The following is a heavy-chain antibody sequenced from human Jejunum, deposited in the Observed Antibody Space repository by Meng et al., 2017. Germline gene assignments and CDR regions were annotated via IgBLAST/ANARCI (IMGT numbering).Heavy chain of an antibody. J-gene: IGHJ4*02. Sequence: QVQLQESGPGLGTPSQTLSLTCTVSGDSISSGGHYWSRIRQHPGKGLEWIGYIYYTGSAYYNPSLESRVTLSVDTSNNQFSLRLNSVTAADTAVYYCAREGQLMLGLVDYWGQGTLVTVSS. CDR1: GDSISSGGHY. CDR2: IYYTGSA. V-gene: IGHV4-31*03. D-gene: IGHD2-2*01. CDR3: AREGQLMLGLVDY.